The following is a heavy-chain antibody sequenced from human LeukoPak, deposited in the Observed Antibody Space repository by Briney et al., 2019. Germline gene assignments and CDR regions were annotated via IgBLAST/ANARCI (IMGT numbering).Heavy chain of an antibody. J-gene: IGHJ4*02. V-gene: IGHV3-48*03. CDR1: GFPFSSYE. CDR2: ISSSGSST. Sequence: PGGSLRLSCAASGFPFSSYEQNWVRQAPGKGLEWVAYISSSGSSTYFPDSVKRRFTISRDNAKNSLYLQMNSLRAEDTALYYCAKDMFYDSSGSPGFDYWGQGTLVTVSS. CDR3: AKDMFYDSSGSPGFDY. D-gene: IGHD3-22*01.